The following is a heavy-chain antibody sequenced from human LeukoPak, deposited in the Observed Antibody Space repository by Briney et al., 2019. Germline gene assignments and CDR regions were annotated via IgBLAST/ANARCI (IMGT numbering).Heavy chain of an antibody. CDR1: GESFSGYY. CDR3: ARPYCSSTSCYDWDDY. CDR2: INHSGST. J-gene: IGHJ4*02. Sequence: SETLSLTCAVYGESFSGYYWSWIRQPPGKGLEWIWEINHSGSTNYNPSLKSRVTISVDTSKNQFSLKLSSVTAADTAVYYCARPYCSSTSCYDWDDYWGQGTLVTVSS. D-gene: IGHD2-2*01. V-gene: IGHV4-34*01.